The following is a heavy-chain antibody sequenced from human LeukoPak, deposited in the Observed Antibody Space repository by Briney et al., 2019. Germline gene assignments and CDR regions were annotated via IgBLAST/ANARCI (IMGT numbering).Heavy chain of an antibody. V-gene: IGHV1-69*06. CDR2: IIPVYGTP. CDR3: ASSTGTYYYDSSDYYVDY. CDR1: GGSFSNYV. D-gene: IGHD3-22*01. J-gene: IGHJ4*02. Sequence: SVKVSCKANGGSFSNYVMHWVRQAPGQGLEWMGGIIPVYGTPNSAQKFQGRISITADKSTSTAYMDLSSLRSEDTAVYYCASSTGTYYYDSSDYYVDYWGQGTLVTVSS.